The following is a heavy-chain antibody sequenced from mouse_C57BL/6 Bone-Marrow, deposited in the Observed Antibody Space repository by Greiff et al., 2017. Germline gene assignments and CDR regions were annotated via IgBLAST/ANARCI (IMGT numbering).Heavy chain of an antibody. V-gene: IGHV1-63*01. J-gene: IGHJ1*03. CDR3: TREPRYYYGSSSYWYFDV. D-gene: IGHD1-1*01. CDR2: IYHGGGST. CDR1: GYSFTNYW. Sequence: QVQLQQSGAELVRPGPSVKMSCKASGYSFTNYWIGWAKQRPGNGLEWIGDIYHGGGSTNYNEQFYGPGTLTADKSSSTAKMQFSSLTSEDSANYYCTREPRYYYGSSSYWYFDVWGTGTTVTGSS.